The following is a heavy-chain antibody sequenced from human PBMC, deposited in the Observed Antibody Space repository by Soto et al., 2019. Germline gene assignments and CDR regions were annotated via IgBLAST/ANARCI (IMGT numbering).Heavy chain of an antibody. CDR2: ISFDGSDK. Sequence: QVQLVESGGGVVQPGRSLRLSCAVSGFTFSSYGMHWVRQAPGKGLEWVALISFDGSDKYYADSVKGRFTISRDNSKNTLYLQMNSLRGEDTAVYYCAQLPGESSVWFDSWGQGTLVTVSS. CDR3: AQLPGESSVWFDS. V-gene: IGHV3-30*03. D-gene: IGHD3-10*01. J-gene: IGHJ5*01. CDR1: GFTFSSYG.